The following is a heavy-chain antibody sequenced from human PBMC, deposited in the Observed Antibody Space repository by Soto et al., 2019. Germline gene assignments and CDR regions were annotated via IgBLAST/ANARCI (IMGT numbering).Heavy chain of an antibody. J-gene: IGHJ4*02. D-gene: IGHD5-18*01. Sequence: EVQLVESGGGLVQPGGSLRLSCAASGFTLSSYWMLWVRQAPGKGLVWVSHISSDESSTTYADSVKGRFTISRDNAKNTLYLQMNSLRAEDTAVYYCVRFYSYGLLDYWGQGTLVTVSS. CDR3: VRFYSYGLLDY. CDR2: ISSDESST. CDR1: GFTLSSYW. V-gene: IGHV3-74*01.